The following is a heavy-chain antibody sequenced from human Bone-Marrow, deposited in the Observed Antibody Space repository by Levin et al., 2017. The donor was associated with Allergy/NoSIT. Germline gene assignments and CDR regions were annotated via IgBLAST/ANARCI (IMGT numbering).Heavy chain of an antibody. J-gene: IGHJ4*02. Sequence: AGGSLRLSCEASGFNFNSYEMNWVRQAPGKGLEWISYITSNADTIHYADSVKGRFTISRDNARKSLYLQMDSLTAEDTAIYYCARDRVAARRGAAFDSWGQGTLVTVSS. CDR1: GFNFNSYE. D-gene: IGHD6-6*01. CDR3: ARDRVAARRGAAFDS. CDR2: ITSNADTI. V-gene: IGHV3-48*03.